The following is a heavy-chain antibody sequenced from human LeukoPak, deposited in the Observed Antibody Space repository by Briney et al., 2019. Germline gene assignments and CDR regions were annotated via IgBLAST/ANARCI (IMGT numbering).Heavy chain of an antibody. CDR2: INPNSGGT. D-gene: IGHD6-19*01. Sequence: GASVEVSCKASGYTFTGYYMHWVRQAPGQGLEWMGWINPNSGGTNYAQKFQGRVTMTRDTSISTAYMELSRLRSDDTAVYYCARDLLRASRAQWLGRYGMDVWGQGTTVTVSS. CDR3: ARDLLRASRAQWLGRYGMDV. V-gene: IGHV1-2*02. J-gene: IGHJ6*02. CDR1: GYTFTGYY.